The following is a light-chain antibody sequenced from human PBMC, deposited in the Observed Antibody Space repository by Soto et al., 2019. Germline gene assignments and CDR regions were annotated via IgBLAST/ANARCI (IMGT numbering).Light chain of an antibody. V-gene: IGLV2-23*01. CDR1: SSDIGSYSL. J-gene: IGLJ3*02. CDR2: EAN. CDR3: CSYAIRNTWV. Sequence: QSALTQPASVSGSPGQSITISCTGFSSDIGSYSLVSWYQHHPGKAPKLIIYEANKRPSGISNRFSGSKSGNTASLTISGLQPEDEADYFCCSYAIRNTWVFGGGTKLTVL.